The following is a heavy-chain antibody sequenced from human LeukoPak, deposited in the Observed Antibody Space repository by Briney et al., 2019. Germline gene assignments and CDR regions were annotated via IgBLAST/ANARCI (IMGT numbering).Heavy chain of an antibody. D-gene: IGHD1-26*01. CDR1: GFTFSSYE. Sequence: GGSLRLSCAASGFTFSSYEMNWVRQAPGKGLEWVSYISNSGSTIYYTDSVKGRFTISRDNAKNSLYLQMNSLRAEDTAVYYCARDNYSGSRYFDHWGQGTLVTVSS. CDR2: ISNSGSTI. CDR3: ARDNYSGSRYFDH. J-gene: IGHJ4*02. V-gene: IGHV3-48*03.